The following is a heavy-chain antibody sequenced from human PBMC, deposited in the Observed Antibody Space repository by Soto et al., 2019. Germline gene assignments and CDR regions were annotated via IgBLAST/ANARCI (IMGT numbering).Heavy chain of an antibody. D-gene: IGHD1-7*01. CDR1: GGTFRNYA. V-gene: IGHV1-69*13. J-gene: IGHJ4*02. CDR3: ARDLYINWYYPLDS. Sequence: VKVSCKASGGTFRNYAFSWVRQAPGQGLEWMGGIIPIFGKANYEQRFQGRLTITADESTSTAYMELNSLRSEDTAVYFCARDLYINWYYPLDSWGQGTLVTVSS. CDR2: IIPIFGKA.